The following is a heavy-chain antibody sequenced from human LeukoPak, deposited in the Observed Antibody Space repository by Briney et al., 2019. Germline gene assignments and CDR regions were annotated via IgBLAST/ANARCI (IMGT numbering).Heavy chain of an antibody. CDR3: ARINGSGSVRRYYYGLDV. CDR2: MYYSGST. CDR1: GGSISSYY. Sequence: KPSETLSLTCTVSGGSISSYYWSWIRQPPGKGLEWIGYMYYSGSTNYNPSLKSRVTISVDTSKNQFSLKLSSVTAADTAVYYCARINGSGSVRRYYYGLDVWGQGTTVTVSS. V-gene: IGHV4-59*01. J-gene: IGHJ6*02. D-gene: IGHD3-10*01.